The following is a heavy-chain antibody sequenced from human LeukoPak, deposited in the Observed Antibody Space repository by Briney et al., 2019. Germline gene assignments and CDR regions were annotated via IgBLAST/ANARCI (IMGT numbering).Heavy chain of an antibody. V-gene: IGHV3-23*01. CDR3: AKALRLYSSSWTFDY. CDR2: ISGSANST. D-gene: IGHD6-13*01. Sequence: GGSLRLSCAASGFTFSSYAMSWVRQAPGKGLEWVSSISGSANSTFHADSVKGRFTISRDNSKNTLYLQMNSLRAEDTAVYYCAKALRLYSSSWTFDYWGQGTLVTVSS. CDR1: GFTFSSYA. J-gene: IGHJ4*02.